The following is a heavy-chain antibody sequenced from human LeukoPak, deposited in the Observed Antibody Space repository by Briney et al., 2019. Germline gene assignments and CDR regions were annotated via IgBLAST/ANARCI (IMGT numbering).Heavy chain of an antibody. CDR3: VRDNPPDCSSTSCYKGFYYYYMDV. V-gene: IGHV3-30*04. CDR1: GFTFSSYT. Sequence: GGSLRLSCEASGFTFSSYTMHWVRQAPGKGLEWVAIISYDGSDKYYADSVKGRFTISRDNSKNTLYLQMNSLRAEDTAVYYCVRDNPPDCSSTSCYKGFYYYYMDVWGKGTTVTVSS. D-gene: IGHD2-2*02. J-gene: IGHJ6*03. CDR2: ISYDGSDK.